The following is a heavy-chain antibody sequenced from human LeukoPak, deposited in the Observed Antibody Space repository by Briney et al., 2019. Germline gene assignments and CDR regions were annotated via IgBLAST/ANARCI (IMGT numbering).Heavy chain of an antibody. J-gene: IGHJ3*01. D-gene: IGHD6-13*01. CDR3: AKARIAAAGTGAFDV. CDR2: FSATDGSA. Sequence: GGSLRLSCAVSGFTVSSYGMTWVRQAPGKGLEWVSAFSATDGSAQYAESVKGRFTISRDNSKNSLYLQMNSLRDEDTAVYYCAKARIAAAGTGAFDVWGQGAMVTVSS. V-gene: IGHV3-23*01. CDR1: GFTVSSYG.